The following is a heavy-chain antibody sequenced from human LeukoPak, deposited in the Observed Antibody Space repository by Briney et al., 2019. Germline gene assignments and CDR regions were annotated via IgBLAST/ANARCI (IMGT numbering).Heavy chain of an antibody. V-gene: IGHV3-7*01. CDR3: ARSIGDYESEVFDI. CDR2: IKEDGSEK. J-gene: IGHJ3*02. Sequence: GGSLRLSCAASGFTFSSYWMSWFRQAPGKGLEWVANIKEDGSEKYYVDSVKGRFTISRDNAKNSLFLQMNSLRAGDTAVYYCARSIGDYESEVFDIWGQGTMVTVSS. D-gene: IGHD4-17*01. CDR1: GFTFSSYW.